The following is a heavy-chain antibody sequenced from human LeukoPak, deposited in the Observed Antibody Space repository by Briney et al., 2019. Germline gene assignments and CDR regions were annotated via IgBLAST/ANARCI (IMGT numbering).Heavy chain of an antibody. CDR2: IYTSGST. CDR1: GGSISSYY. Sequence: SETLSLTCTVSGGSISSYYWSWIRQPAGKGLEWIGRIYTSGSTNYNPSLKSRVTMSVDTSKNQFSLKLSSVTAADTAVYYCARDIGLYSNYDYYYYMDVWGKGTTVTVSS. V-gene: IGHV4-4*07. D-gene: IGHD4-11*01. CDR3: ARDIGLYSNYDYYYYMDV. J-gene: IGHJ6*03.